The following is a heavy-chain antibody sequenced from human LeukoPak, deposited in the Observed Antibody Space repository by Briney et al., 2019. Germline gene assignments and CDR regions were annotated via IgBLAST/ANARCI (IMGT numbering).Heavy chain of an antibody. D-gene: IGHD2-2*01. Sequence: ASVKVSCKVSGYTLTELSMHCVRQAPGKGLEWMGGFDPEDGETIYAQKFQGRVTMTEDTSTDTAYMELSSLRSEDTAVYYCATDGYRHQLLNWFDPWGQGTLVTVSS. CDR3: ATDGYRHQLLNWFDP. J-gene: IGHJ5*02. V-gene: IGHV1-24*01. CDR1: GYTLTELS. CDR2: FDPEDGET.